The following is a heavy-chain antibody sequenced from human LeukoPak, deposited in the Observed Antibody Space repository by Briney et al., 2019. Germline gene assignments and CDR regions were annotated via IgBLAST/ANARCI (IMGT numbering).Heavy chain of an antibody. J-gene: IGHJ4*02. V-gene: IGHV3-11*05. D-gene: IGHD6-13*01. CDR1: GFTFSDYY. CDR3: ARVGRAYSSSWYVDY. Sequence: KPGGSLRLSCAASGFTFSDYYMSWIRQAPGKGLEWVSYISSSSTYTNYAASVKGRFTISRDNAKNSLYLQMNSLRAEDTAVYYCARVGRAYSSSWYVDYWGQGTLVTVSS. CDR2: ISSSSTYT.